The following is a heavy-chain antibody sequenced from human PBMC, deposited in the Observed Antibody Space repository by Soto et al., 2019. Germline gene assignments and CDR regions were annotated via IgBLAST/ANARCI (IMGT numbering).Heavy chain of an antibody. CDR1: GGSISSGGYS. J-gene: IGHJ4*02. CDR3: ARMNILTGYYFDY. D-gene: IGHD3-9*01. CDR2: IYQSGST. V-gene: IGHV4-30-2*01. Sequence: PSETLSLTCAVSGGSISSGGYSWNWFRQPPGTGLEWIGYIYQSGSTYYNPSLKSRVTISVDRSKNQFSLKLSSVTAADTAVYFCARMNILTGYYFDYWGQGTLVTVSS.